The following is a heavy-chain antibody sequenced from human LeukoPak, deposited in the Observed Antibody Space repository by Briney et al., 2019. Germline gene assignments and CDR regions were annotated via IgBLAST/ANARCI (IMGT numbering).Heavy chain of an antibody. CDR2: IYYSGST. CDR1: GGSISSSSYY. J-gene: IGHJ4*02. Sequence: PSETLSLTCTVSGGSISSSSYYWGWIRQPPGKGLEWIGSIYYSGSTNYNPSLKSRVTISVDTSKNQFSLKLSSVTAADTAVYYCARRGGYNQDYFDYWGQGTLVTVSS. CDR3: ARRGGYNQDYFDY. V-gene: IGHV4-39*07. D-gene: IGHD5-24*01.